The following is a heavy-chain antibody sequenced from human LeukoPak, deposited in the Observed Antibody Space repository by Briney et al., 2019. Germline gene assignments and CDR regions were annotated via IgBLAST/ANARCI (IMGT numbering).Heavy chain of an antibody. J-gene: IGHJ4*02. D-gene: IGHD6-19*01. Sequence: SETLSLTCTVSGGSISSYYRSWIRQPAGKGLEWIGRVYTSGSTNYNPSLKSRVTMSVDTSKNQFSLKLSSVTAADTAVYYCARVDSSGWYLFDYWGQGTLVTVSS. V-gene: IGHV4-4*07. CDR2: VYTSGST. CDR3: ARVDSSGWYLFDY. CDR1: GGSISSYY.